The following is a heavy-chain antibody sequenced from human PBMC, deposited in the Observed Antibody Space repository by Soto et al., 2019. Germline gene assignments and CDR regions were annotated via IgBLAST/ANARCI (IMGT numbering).Heavy chain of an antibody. Sequence: TSETLSLTCAVSGGSLSSGGYSWSWIRQPPGKGLEWIGYIYHSGTTYYNPSLKSRVTISVDRSKNQFSLKLSSVTAADTAVYYCARGLHDYGGNSGFDYWGQGTLVTVSS. D-gene: IGHD4-17*01. CDR1: GGSLSSGGYS. CDR3: ARGLHDYGGNSGFDY. J-gene: IGHJ4*02. V-gene: IGHV4-30-2*01. CDR2: IYHSGTT.